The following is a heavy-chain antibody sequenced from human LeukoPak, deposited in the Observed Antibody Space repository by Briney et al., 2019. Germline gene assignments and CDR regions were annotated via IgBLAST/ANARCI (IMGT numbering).Heavy chain of an antibody. CDR2: ISWNSGSI. J-gene: IGHJ4*02. D-gene: IGHD4-17*01. CDR1: GFTFDDYA. V-gene: IGHV3-9*01. Sequence: GGSLRLSCAASGFTFDDYAMHWVRQAPGTGPEWVSGISWNSGSIGYADSVKGRFTISRDNAKNSLYLQMNNLRAEDTALYYCAKSYGGLVNDYFDYWGQGTLVTVSS. CDR3: AKSYGGLVNDYFDY.